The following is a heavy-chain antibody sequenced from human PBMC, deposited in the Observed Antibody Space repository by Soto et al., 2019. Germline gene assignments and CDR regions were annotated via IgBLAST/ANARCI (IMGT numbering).Heavy chain of an antibody. V-gene: IGHV1-18*01. D-gene: IGHD3-22*01. J-gene: IGHJ4*02. CDR1: GYTFTSYG. CDR3: ATAYYYDSSGYYFDY. CDR2: ISAYNGNT. Sequence: QVQLVQSGAEVKKPGASVKVSCKASGYTFTSYGISWVRQAPGQGLEGMGWISAYNGNTNYAQKLQGRVTMTTDTSTSTAYMELRSLRSDDTAVYYCATAYYYDSSGYYFDYWGQGTLVTVSS.